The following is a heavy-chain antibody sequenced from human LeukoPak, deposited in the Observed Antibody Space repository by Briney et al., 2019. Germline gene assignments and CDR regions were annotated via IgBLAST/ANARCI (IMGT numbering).Heavy chain of an antibody. CDR1: GFTFSSYA. CDR2: ISGSGGST. D-gene: IGHD2-15*01. Sequence: PGGSLRLSCAASGFTFSSYAMSWVRQAPGKGLEWVSAISGSGGSTYYADSVKGRFTISRDNSKNTLYLQMNSLRAEDTAVYYCARVNCSGGSCYLGSYYYGMDVWGQGTTVTVSS. J-gene: IGHJ6*02. V-gene: IGHV3-23*01. CDR3: ARVNCSGGSCYLGSYYYGMDV.